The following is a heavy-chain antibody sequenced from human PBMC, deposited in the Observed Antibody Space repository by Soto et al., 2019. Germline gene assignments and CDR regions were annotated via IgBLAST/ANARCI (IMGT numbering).Heavy chain of an antibody. V-gene: IGHV1-69*01. Sequence: QVQLVQSGAEVKKPGSSVKVSCKASGGTFSSYAISWVRQAPGQGLEWMGGIIPTFGTANYAPKFQGRVTITADETTSTAYMELSSLRSEDTGVYYCASSISGYYGMDVWGQGTTVTVSS. CDR3: ASSISGYYGMDV. CDR1: GGTFSSYA. CDR2: IIPTFGTA. J-gene: IGHJ6*02. D-gene: IGHD3-10*01.